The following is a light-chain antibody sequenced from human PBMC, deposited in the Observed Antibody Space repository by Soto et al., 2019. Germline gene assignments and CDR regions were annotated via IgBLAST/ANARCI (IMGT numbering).Light chain of an antibody. V-gene: IGKV1-17*03. CDR1: QGINNY. Sequence: DIQMTQSPSAMSASVGDRVTITCRASQGINNYLAWFQQKPGEPPRLLIYGASTLHDGVPSRFSGSGSGADFTLTISGRQPEDVASYHCQQTDRDISVGGVTKWDIK. CDR2: GAS. CDR3: QQTDRDIS. J-gene: IGKJ4*01.